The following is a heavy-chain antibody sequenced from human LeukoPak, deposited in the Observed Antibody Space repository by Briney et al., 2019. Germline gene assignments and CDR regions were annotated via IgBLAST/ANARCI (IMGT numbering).Heavy chain of an antibody. V-gene: IGHV3-66*01. J-gene: IGHJ6*02. CDR3: ATRRYFWSPYSEGGGMDV. Sequence: PGGSLRLSCAASGFTVSSNYMSWVRQAPGKGLEWVSVIYSGGSTYYADSVKGRFTISRDNSKNTLYLQMNSLRAEDTAVYYCATRRYFWSPYSEGGGMDVWGQGTTVTVSS. CDR2: IYSGGST. CDR1: GFTVSSNY. D-gene: IGHD3-3*01.